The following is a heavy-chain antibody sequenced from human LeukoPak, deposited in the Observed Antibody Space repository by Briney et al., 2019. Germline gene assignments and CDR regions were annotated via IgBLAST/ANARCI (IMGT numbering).Heavy chain of an antibody. D-gene: IGHD2-21*02. CDR1: GGSISSFY. Sequence: SETLSLTCSVSGGSISSFYGSWVRQPAGKGLEWIGRIFASGGTSYNPSLKSRVTISVDKSKNQFSLNLSSVTAADTAVYFCARAWVTGIKNYYYYYMDVWGKGTTVTVSS. V-gene: IGHV4-4*07. CDR2: IFASGGT. J-gene: IGHJ6*03. CDR3: ARAWVTGIKNYYYYYMDV.